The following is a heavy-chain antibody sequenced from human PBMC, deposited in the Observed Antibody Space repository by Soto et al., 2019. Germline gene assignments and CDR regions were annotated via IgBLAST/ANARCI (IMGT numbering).Heavy chain of an antibody. V-gene: IGHV4-61*01. Sequence: QVQLQESGPGLVKPSETQSLTCTVTGACVSSGNYYWSWIRQPPGKGLECIGYISYSGSTNYNPSLKSRVTISIDTSKNQFSLKLSSVTAADTAVYYCARGSGSYYAYWGQGTLVTVSS. CDR3: ARGSGSYYAY. J-gene: IGHJ4*02. CDR1: GACVSSGNYY. D-gene: IGHD1-26*01. CDR2: ISYSGST.